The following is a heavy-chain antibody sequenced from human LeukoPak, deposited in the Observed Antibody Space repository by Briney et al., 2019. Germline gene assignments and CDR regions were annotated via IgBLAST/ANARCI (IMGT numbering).Heavy chain of an antibody. D-gene: IGHD6-6*01. J-gene: IGHJ4*02. CDR2: IYSGGAT. CDR3: AKDAGPQQLVFFDS. Sequence: GGSLRLSCAASGFDVGRNYMTWVRQAPGKGLEWVSFIYSGGATYYADSVRGRFTISRDSSKNTLYLQMNSLRAEDTAVYYCAKDAGPQQLVFFDSWGQGTLVTVSS. V-gene: IGHV3-53*01. CDR1: GFDVGRNY.